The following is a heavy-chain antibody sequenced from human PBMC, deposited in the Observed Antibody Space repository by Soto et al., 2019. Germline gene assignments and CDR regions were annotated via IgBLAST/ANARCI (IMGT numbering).Heavy chain of an antibody. D-gene: IGHD1-1*01. J-gene: IGHJ4*02. Sequence: ASVKVSCKASGYTFTSYDINWVRQATGQGLEWMGWMNPNSGNTGYAQKFQGRVTMTRNTSISTAYMELSSLRAEDTAVYYCAKENMTTGSLDYWGQGTLVTVSS. CDR2: MNPNSGNT. CDR3: AKENMTTGSLDY. V-gene: IGHV1-8*01. CDR1: GYTFTSYD.